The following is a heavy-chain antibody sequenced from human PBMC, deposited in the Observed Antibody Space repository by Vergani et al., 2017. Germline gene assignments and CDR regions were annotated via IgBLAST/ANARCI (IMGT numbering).Heavy chain of an antibody. CDR1: EFTFSNYA. CDR3: ARSSGTRKYQLRLGYFQH. CDR2: ISGSGVSA. D-gene: IGHD2-2*01. Sequence: EVQLLESGGGLVQPGGSLRLTCAASEFTFSNYAMNWVRQAPGKGLEWVSGISGSGVSAYYTDSVKGRLTISRDNSKNMLFLQMNNLRAEDTAVYYCARSSGTRKYQLRLGYFQHWGQGTLVTVSS. V-gene: IGHV3-23*01. J-gene: IGHJ1*01.